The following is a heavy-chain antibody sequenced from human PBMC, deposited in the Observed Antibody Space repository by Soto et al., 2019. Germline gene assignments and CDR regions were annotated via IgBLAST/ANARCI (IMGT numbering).Heavy chain of an antibody. CDR3: ARSGHSFEGSX. Sequence: SETLSLTFTVSGASMENHYGSWIRQPPGKGMEYIGYMFYTGRAEYNASFTSRVSMSVTSNNQFFLKLRSVTAADTAVYYCARSGHSFEGSXWGRVIQFTVSX. D-gene: IGHD3-10*01. J-gene: IGHJ4*02. V-gene: IGHV4-59*11. CDR2: MFYTGRA. CDR1: GASMENHY.